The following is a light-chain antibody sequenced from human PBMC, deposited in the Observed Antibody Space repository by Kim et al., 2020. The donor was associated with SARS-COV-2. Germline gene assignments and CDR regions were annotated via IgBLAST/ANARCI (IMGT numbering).Light chain of an antibody. J-gene: IGKJ4*01. CDR1: QGISSY. CDR3: QRLNSYPLT. V-gene: IGKV1-9*01. CDR2: AAS. Sequence: APVGDRVTITCRASQGISSYLAWYQQKPGQAPKLLIHAASTLQTGVPSRFSGSGSGTEFTLTISSLQPEDFATYYCQRLNSYPLTFGGGTKVDIK.